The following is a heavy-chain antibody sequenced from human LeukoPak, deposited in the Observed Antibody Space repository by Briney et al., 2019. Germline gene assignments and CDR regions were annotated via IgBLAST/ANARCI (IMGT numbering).Heavy chain of an antibody. CDR1: GFTVSSIY. J-gene: IGHJ4*02. CDR3: ARSVGASIRKNLYFDY. V-gene: IGHV3-53*01. D-gene: IGHD1-26*01. Sequence: GGSLRLSCAASGFTVSSIYMSWVRQAPGKGLEWVSLIYSGGSAYYADSVKGRFTISRDNSKNTLDLQMNSLRAEDTAVYYCARSVGASIRKNLYFDYWGQGNLVTVSS. CDR2: IYSGGSA.